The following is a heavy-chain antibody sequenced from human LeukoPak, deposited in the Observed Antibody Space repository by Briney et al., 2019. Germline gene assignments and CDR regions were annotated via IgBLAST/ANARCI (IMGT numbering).Heavy chain of an antibody. CDR1: GFSFSTYE. CDR2: ISVGSSTI. V-gene: IGHV3-48*03. D-gene: IGHD2-15*01. J-gene: IGHJ3*02. CDR3: ARENKVEDAFDI. Sequence: GGSLRPSCEASGFSFSTYEMDWVRQAPGKGLEWVSYISVGSSTIYYAASVRGRFTTSRDNAKNSLYLEMNSLRVEDTAVYYCARENKVEDAFDIWGQGTMVTVSS.